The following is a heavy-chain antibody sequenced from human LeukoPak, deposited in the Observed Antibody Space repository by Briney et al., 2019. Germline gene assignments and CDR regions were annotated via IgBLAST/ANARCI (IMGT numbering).Heavy chain of an antibody. J-gene: IGHJ4*02. D-gene: IGHD6-19*01. V-gene: IGHV3-7*01. CDR1: GFTFSSYW. CDR2: INQDGSEK. CDR3: ARVGGGDGSGWSTTDY. Sequence: GGSLRLSCVASGFTFSSYWMSWVRQAPGKGLEWVVNINQDGSEKYDVDSAKGRFTISRDNAKNSLYLQMKILRVEDTAMNFCARVGGGDGSGWSTTDYWGQGTLVTISS.